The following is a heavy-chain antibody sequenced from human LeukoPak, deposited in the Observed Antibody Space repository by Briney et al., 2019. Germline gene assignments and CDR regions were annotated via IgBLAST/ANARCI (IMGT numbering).Heavy chain of an antibody. CDR3: ARDLRGGADYGMDV. CDR1: GGSISTSLYY. J-gene: IGHJ6*02. D-gene: IGHD1-26*01. Sequence: PSETLSLTCTVSGGSISTSLYYWGWIRQPPGKGLEWIGSIYYSGTTYYNPSLRSRVTISIDTSKNQFSLKLRSVTAADTAVYYCARDLRGGADYGMDVWGQGTTVTVSS. V-gene: IGHV4-39*07. CDR2: IYYSGTT.